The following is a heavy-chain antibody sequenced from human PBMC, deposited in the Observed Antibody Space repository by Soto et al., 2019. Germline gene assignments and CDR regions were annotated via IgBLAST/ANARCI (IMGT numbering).Heavy chain of an antibody. CDR2: ISGSGGST. V-gene: IGHV3-23*01. D-gene: IGHD2-15*01. Sequence: GGSLRLSCAASEFTFSSYAMSCVRQAPGKGLEWVSAISGSGGSTYYADSVKGRFTISRDNSKNTLYLQMNSLRAEDTAVYYCAKNSGYCSGGSCYSDYYYYMDVWGKGTTVTVSS. J-gene: IGHJ6*03. CDR1: EFTFSSYA. CDR3: AKNSGYCSGGSCYSDYYYYMDV.